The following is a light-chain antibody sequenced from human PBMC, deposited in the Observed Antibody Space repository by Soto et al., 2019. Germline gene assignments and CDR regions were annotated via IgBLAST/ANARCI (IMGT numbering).Light chain of an antibody. V-gene: IGKV3-15*01. CDR3: QHYNNRPLT. J-gene: IGKJ4*01. Sequence: EILMTQSPGTLSVSPGKRATLSCRASQSVSSNLAWYQQKPGQAPRLLIFGASTRATGIPARFSGSGSGTGFTLTVSSLQSEDFAIYYCQHYNNRPLTFGGGTKV. CDR2: GAS. CDR1: QSVSSN.